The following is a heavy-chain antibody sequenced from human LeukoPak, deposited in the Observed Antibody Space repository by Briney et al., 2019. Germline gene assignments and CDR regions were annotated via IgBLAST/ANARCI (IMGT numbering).Heavy chain of an antibody. CDR3: ARRSGYGTYSLWYLDL. D-gene: IGHD1-26*01. CDR2: IDNRGIFT. CDR1: GFAFSNYG. Sequence: GGSLRLPCAASGFAFSNYGMSWVRQAPGKALEWISYIDNRGIFTNYADSVKGRFTISRDDAKNSLYLQMNNLRGEDTGMYYCARRSGYGTYSLWYLDLWGRGTLITVSS. J-gene: IGHJ2*01. V-gene: IGHV3-11*03.